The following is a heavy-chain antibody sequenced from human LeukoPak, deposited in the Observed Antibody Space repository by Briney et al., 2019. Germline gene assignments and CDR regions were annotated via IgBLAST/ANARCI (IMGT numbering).Heavy chain of an antibody. V-gene: IGHV4-39*01. J-gene: IGHJ5*02. CDR2: IYYSGST. D-gene: IGHD1-7*01. CDR3: ARHSSLRSPTTP. Sequence: SETLSLTCTVSGGSISSSSYYWGWIRQSPGKGLEWIGSIYYSGSTYYGPSLKSRVTISVDTSKNQFSLKLSSVTAADTAVYYCARHSSLRSPTTPWGQGTLVTVSS. CDR1: GGSISSSSYY.